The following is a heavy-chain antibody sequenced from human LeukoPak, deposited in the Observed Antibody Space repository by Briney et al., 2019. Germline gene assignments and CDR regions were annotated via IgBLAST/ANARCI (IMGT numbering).Heavy chain of an antibody. J-gene: IGHJ4*02. V-gene: IGHV3-23*01. D-gene: IGHD3-22*01. Sequence: PGGSLRLSCAASGFTFSSYAMSWVRQAPGKGLEWVSAISGSGGSTYYADSVKGRFIISRDNSKNTLYLQMNSLRAEDTAVYYCAKDRSDFYSSGYFHPFYFDYWGQGTLVTVSS. CDR3: AKDRSDFYSSGYFHPFYFDY. CDR2: ISGSGGST. CDR1: GFTFSSYA.